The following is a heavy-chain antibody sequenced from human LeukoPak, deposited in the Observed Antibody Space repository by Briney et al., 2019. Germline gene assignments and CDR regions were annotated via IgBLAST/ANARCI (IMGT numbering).Heavy chain of an antibody. CDR2: TYHSGST. CDR3: ARAGKGYYYDSSGYRP. V-gene: IGHV4-38-2*02. CDR1: GYSISSGYY. D-gene: IGHD3-22*01. Sequence: PSETLSLTCTVSGYSISSGYYWGWIRQPPGKGLEWIGSTYHSGSTYYNPSLKSRVTISVDTSKNQFSQKLSSVTAADTAVYYCARAGKGYYYDSSGYRPWGQGTLVAVSS. J-gene: IGHJ4*02.